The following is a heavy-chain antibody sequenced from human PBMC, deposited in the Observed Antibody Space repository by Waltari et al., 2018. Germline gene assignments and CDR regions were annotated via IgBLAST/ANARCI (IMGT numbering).Heavy chain of an antibody. V-gene: IGHV4-39*01. CDR3: ARTGGYSYGYFDY. D-gene: IGHD5-18*01. J-gene: IGHJ4*02. CDR1: GGSISSSSYY. CDR2: IYYSGST. Sequence: QLQLQESGPGLVKPSETLSLTCTVSGGSISSSSYYWGWIRQPPGKGLEWIGRIYYSGSTYYNPSLKDQCTISVDTSKNPFSLKLSSVTAADTAVYYCARTGGYSYGYFDYWGQGTLVTVSS.